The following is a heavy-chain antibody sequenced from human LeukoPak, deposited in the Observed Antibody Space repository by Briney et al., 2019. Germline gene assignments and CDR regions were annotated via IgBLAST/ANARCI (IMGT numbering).Heavy chain of an antibody. J-gene: IGHJ4*02. CDR3: ARGRYKRHLSLRGDYRPRNYFDY. CDR1: GGSFSGYY. V-gene: IGHV4-34*01. D-gene: IGHD4-11*01. Sequence: SETLSLTCAVYGGSFSGYYWSWIRQPPGKGLEWIGEINHSGSTNYNPSLKSRVTISVDTSKNQFSLKLSSVTAADTAVYYCARGRYKRHLSLRGDYRPRNYFDYWGQGTLVTVSS. CDR2: INHSGST.